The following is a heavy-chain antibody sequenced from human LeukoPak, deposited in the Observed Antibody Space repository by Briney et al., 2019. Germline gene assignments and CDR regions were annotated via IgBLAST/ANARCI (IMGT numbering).Heavy chain of an antibody. CDR2: IRSKANNYAT. CDR3: SGADFYDSRAYYLR. Sequence: GGSLRLSCAASGFTFSDSAMHWVRQASGKGLEWVGRIRSKANNYATAYAASVKGRFTISRGDSENTAYLQMNSLKTEDTAVYYCSGADFYDSRAYYLRWGQGTLVTVSS. CDR1: GFTFSDSA. V-gene: IGHV3-73*01. J-gene: IGHJ4*02. D-gene: IGHD3-22*01.